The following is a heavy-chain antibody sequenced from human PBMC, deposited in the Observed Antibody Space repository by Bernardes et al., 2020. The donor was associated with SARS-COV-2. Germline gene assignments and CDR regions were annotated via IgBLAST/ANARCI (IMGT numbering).Heavy chain of an antibody. V-gene: IGHV3-23*01. J-gene: IGHJ4*02. CDR2: ISGSGGSI. Sequence: GGSLRLSCAASGFTFSSYAMSWVRQAPGKGLEWVSAISGSGGSIYYADSVKGRFTISKDNAKNSLYLQMNSLRAEDTAVYYCARDPGPGEWLRLRPYFDYWGQGTLVTVSS. D-gene: IGHD5-12*01. CDR3: ARDPGPGEWLRLRPYFDY. CDR1: GFTFSSYA.